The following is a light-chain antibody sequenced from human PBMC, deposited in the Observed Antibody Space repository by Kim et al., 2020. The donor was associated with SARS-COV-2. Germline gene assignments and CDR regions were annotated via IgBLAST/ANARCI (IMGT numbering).Light chain of an antibody. J-gene: IGLJ2*01. CDR2: DVS. CDR1: SSDVGDYTY. CDR3: TSYTTTRVL. V-gene: IGLV2-14*03. Sequence: PGQSITISCTGSSSDVGDYTYHSWYQQHPDKAPKLIIYDVSKRPSGVSSRFSGSKSANTASLTISGLQAEDEAAYYCTSYTTTRVLFGGGTQLTVL.